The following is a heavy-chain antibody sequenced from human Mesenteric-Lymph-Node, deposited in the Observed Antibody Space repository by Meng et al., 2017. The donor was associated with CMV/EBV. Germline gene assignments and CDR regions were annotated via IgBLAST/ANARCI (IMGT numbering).Heavy chain of an antibody. D-gene: IGHD6-6*01. CDR3: ARAGSSSIGMDV. J-gene: IGHJ6*02. V-gene: IGHV3-11*01. CDR2: ISSRGVTI. Sequence: GESLKISCVASGLTISDHYMSWIRQAPGKGLEWISYISSRGVTISYADSVKGRFTISRDNAKNSLYLQMNSLRDEDTAVYYCARAGSSSIGMDVWGQGTTVTVSS. CDR1: GLTISDHY.